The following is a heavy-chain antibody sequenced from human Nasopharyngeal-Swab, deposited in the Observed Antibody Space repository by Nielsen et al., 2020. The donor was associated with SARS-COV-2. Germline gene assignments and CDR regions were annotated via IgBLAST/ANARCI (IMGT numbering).Heavy chain of an antibody. Sequence: ASVKVSCKASGYTFTSYYMHWVRQAPGQGLEWMGWINAGNGNTKYSQKFQGRVTITRDTSASTAYMELSSLRSEDTAVYYCARADGDYVHDYWGQGTLVTVSS. V-gene: IGHV1-3*01. CDR1: GYTFTSYY. J-gene: IGHJ4*02. CDR2: INAGNGNT. CDR3: ARADGDYVHDY. D-gene: IGHD4-17*01.